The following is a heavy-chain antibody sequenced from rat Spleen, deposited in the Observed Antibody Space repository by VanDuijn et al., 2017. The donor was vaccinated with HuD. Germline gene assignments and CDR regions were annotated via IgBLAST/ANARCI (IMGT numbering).Heavy chain of an antibody. J-gene: IGHJ2*01. D-gene: IGHD1-6*01. V-gene: IGHV2-43*01. CDR3: ARDAGILRY. Sequence: QVQLNESGPGLAQPSQTLSLTCTVSGFSLTRFHVTWVRQPPGKGLEWMGVIWTGGSTTYNSLLKSRLSISRDISKSQVFLRMNSLQTEDTATYYCARDAGILRYWGQGVMVTVSS. CDR2: IWTGGST. CDR1: GFSLTRFH.